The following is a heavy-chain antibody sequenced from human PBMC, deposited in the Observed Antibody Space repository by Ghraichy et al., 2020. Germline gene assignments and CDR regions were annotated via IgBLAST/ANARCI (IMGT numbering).Heavy chain of an antibody. CDR3: ARELMYDDFWSGYSPFDY. D-gene: IGHD3-3*01. Sequence: SETLSLTCAISGDSVSSNSAAWNWIRQSPSRGLEWLGRTYYRSKWYNDYAVSVKSRIPINPDTSKNQFSLQLNSVTPEDTAGYYCARELMYDDFWSGYSPFDYWGQGTLVTVSS. J-gene: IGHJ4*02. V-gene: IGHV6-1*01. CDR1: GDSVSSNSAA. CDR2: TYYRSKWYN.